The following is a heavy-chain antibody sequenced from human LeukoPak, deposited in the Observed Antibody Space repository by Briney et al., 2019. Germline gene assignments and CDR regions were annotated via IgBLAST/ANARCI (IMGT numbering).Heavy chain of an antibody. J-gene: IGHJ5*02. CDR3: ARGPEAGTPAWFDP. D-gene: IGHD6-19*01. V-gene: IGHV1-8*02. CDR2: MNPNSGNT. Sequence: ASVKVSCKASGYTFTSYAMNWVRQATGQGLEWMGWMNPNSGNTGYAQKFQGRVTMTRNTSISTAYMELSSLRSEDTAVYYCARGPEAGTPAWFDPWGQGTLVTVSS. CDR1: GYTFTSYA.